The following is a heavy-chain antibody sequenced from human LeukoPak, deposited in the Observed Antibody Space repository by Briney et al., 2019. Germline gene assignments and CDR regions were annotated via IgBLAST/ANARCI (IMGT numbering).Heavy chain of an antibody. CDR1: GFTFSSYS. J-gene: IGHJ4*02. D-gene: IGHD1-26*01. CDR2: ISSSSSYI. Sequence: GGSLRLSCADSGFTFSSYSMNWVRQAPGKGLEWVSSISSSSSYIYYADSVKGRFTISRDNAKNSLYLQMNSLRAEDTAVYYCARRREWEPPDYWGQGTLVTVSS. V-gene: IGHV3-21*01. CDR3: ARRREWEPPDY.